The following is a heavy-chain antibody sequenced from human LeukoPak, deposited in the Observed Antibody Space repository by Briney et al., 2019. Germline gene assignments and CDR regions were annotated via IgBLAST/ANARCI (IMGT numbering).Heavy chain of an antibody. CDR2: INHIGST. CDR3: ARRRTYSSGSSDY. J-gene: IGHJ4*02. V-gene: IGHV4-34*01. CDR1: GGSVSGYY. Sequence: SETLSLTCAVYGGSVSGYYWSWIRQPPGKGLEWIWEINHIGSTNYNPSLKSRVPISVDTSKNQSSLNMSSVNAADTAVYHCARRRTYSSGSSDYWGQGTLVTVSS. D-gene: IGHD3-10*01.